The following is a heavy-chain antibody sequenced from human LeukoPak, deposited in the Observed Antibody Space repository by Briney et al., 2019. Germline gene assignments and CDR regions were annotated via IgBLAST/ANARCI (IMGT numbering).Heavy chain of an antibody. Sequence: GESLKISCKASGYSLTSYWIGWVRQMPGNGLEWMGIIYPPDSKTTYSPSFQGQASISADMSISTSYLQWNSLKASDTAIYYCARVVSLYASGTYTPNYFNYWGQGTLVTVSS. CDR2: IYPPDSKT. CDR3: ARVVSLYASGTYTPNYFNY. CDR1: GYSLTSYW. V-gene: IGHV5-51*01. D-gene: IGHD3-10*01. J-gene: IGHJ4*02.